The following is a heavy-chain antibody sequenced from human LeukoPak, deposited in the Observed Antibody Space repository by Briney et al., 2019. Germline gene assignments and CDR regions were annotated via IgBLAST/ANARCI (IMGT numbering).Heavy chain of an antibody. J-gene: IGHJ1*01. CDR3: ARDTYYYDSSGYYWGYFQH. Sequence: GGSLRLSCAASGFTFSSYSMNWVRQAPGKGLEWVSYISSSSSTIYYADSVKGRFTISRDNAKNSLYLQMNSLRAEDTAVYYCARDTYYYDSSGYYWGYFQHWGQGTLVTVSS. V-gene: IGHV3-48*01. CDR2: ISSSSSTI. CDR1: GFTFSSYS. D-gene: IGHD3-22*01.